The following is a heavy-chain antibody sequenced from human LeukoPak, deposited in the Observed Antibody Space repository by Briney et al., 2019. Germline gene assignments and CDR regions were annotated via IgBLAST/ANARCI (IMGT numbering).Heavy chain of an antibody. J-gene: IGHJ5*02. V-gene: IGHV7-4-1*02. D-gene: IGHD6-19*01. Sequence: ASVKVSCKASGYTFTSYAMNWVRQAPGQGLEWMGWINTNTGNPTYAQGFTGRFVFSLDTSVSTAYLQISSLKAEDTAVYYCARDCLDFHLAVAAPNWFDPWGQGTLVTVSS. CDR1: GYTFTSYA. CDR2: INTNTGNP. CDR3: ARDCLDFHLAVAAPNWFDP.